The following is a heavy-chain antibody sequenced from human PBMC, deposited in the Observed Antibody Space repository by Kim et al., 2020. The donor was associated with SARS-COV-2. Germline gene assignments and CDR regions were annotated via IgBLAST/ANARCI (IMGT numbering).Heavy chain of an antibody. J-gene: IGHJ4*02. CDR2: ISWDGDNT. CDR3: AKERRTQITLTGGCFDY. Sequence: GGSLRLSCEASGFTFDDYTMHWVRQAPGKGLEWVSLISWDGDNTYYADSLKGRFTISRDNSKNSLYLQMNSLRTEDTALYYCAKERRTQITLTGGCFDYWGQGTLVTVSS. D-gene: IGHD3-22*01. CDR1: GFTFDDYT. V-gene: IGHV3-43*01.